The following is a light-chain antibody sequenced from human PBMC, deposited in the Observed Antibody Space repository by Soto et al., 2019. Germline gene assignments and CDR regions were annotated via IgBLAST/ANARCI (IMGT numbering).Light chain of an antibody. V-gene: IGLV1-47*01. CDR3: AAWDDSLSGVV. CDR1: SSNIGSNF. Sequence: QSVLTQPPSASGTPGQRVTISCSGSSSNIGSNFIYWYQQLPGTAPKLLIDRNNQRPSGVPDRFSGSKSGTSASLAISGRRSEDEGDYHCAAWDDSLSGVVFGGGTKLTVL. CDR2: RNN. J-gene: IGLJ2*01.